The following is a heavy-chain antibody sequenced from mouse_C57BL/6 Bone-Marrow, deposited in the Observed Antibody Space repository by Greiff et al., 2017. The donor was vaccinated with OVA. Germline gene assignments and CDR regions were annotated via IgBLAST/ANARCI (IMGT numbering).Heavy chain of an antibody. CDR3: TRDEVYYAMDY. CDR2: ISSGGDYI. CDR1: GFTFSSYA. V-gene: IGHV5-9-1*02. Sequence: EVQLVESGEGLVKPGGSLKLSCAASGFTFSSYAMSWVRQTPEKRLEWVAYISSGGDYIYYADTVKGRFTISRNNARNTLYLQMSSLKSEDTAMYYCTRDEVYYAMDYWGQGTSVTVSS. J-gene: IGHJ4*01.